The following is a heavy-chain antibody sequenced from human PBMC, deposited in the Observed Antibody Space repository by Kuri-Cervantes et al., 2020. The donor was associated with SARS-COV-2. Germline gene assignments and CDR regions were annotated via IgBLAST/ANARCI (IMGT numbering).Heavy chain of an antibody. Sequence: AAAKVSCKAAGYTFTSYGISWGRRAPGQGLEWMGWISAYNGNTNYAQKLQGRVTMTTDTSTSTAYMELRSLRSDDTAVYYCASRYCSSTSCDAWWDAFDIWGQGTMVTVSS. CDR1: GYTFTSYG. V-gene: IGHV1-18*01. CDR3: ASRYCSSTSCDAWWDAFDI. CDR2: ISAYNGNT. J-gene: IGHJ3*02. D-gene: IGHD2-2*01.